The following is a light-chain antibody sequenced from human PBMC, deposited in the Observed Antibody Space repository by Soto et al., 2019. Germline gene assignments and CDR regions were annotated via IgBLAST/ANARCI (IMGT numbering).Light chain of an antibody. CDR1: QSVSID. Sequence: EIVLTQSPCTLSLSPGERATLSCRASQSVSIDLAWYQQTPGQAHRLLIYGESTRATGIPVRFSGSASGTEFTLTISSLQSEDFTVYYCQQYNKWPLTFGQGTKVDIK. J-gene: IGKJ1*01. V-gene: IGKV3-15*01. CDR2: GES. CDR3: QQYNKWPLT.